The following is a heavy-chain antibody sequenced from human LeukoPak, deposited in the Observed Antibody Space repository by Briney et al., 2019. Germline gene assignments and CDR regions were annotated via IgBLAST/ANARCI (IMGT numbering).Heavy chain of an antibody. CDR2: IYYSGST. D-gene: IGHD2-2*01. V-gene: IGHV4-59*01. J-gene: IGHJ4*02. CDR1: GGFISSYY. Sequence: PSETLSLTCTVSGGFISSYYWSWIRQPPAKGLEWIGYIYYSGSTNYNPSLKSRVTISVDTSKNQFSLKLSSVTAADTAVYYCARGGDIVVVPAALFDYWGQGTLVTVSS. CDR3: ARGGDIVVVPAALFDY.